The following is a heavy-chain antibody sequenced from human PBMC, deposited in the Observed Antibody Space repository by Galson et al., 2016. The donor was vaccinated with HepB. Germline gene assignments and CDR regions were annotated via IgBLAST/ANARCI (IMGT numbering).Heavy chain of an antibody. Sequence: SLRLSCAASGFTFSGSTLHRVRQASGKGLEWVGRIRDKSSNYATTYAASVRGRVTISRDDSKSTAYLQMNSLITEDTAVYYCTRHGTGYSSGWYPDFWGQGTLVTVSS. J-gene: IGHJ4*02. CDR3: TRHGTGYSSGWYPDF. CDR1: GFTFSGST. D-gene: IGHD6-19*01. CDR2: IRDKSSNYAT. V-gene: IGHV3-73*01.